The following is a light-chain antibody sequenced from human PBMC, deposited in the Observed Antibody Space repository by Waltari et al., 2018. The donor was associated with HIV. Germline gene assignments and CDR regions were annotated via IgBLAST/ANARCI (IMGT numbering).Light chain of an antibody. Sequence: EIVLTQSPGTVSLSPGARATLSCRASQSVDSSYLTWYQQKPGQAPRLIIYGASSRATGIPDRFSGSGSGTDFTLTISRLEPEDFAVYYCQQYGNSPYTFGQGTKLEIK. J-gene: IGKJ2*01. V-gene: IGKV3-20*01. CDR1: QSVDSSY. CDR2: GAS. CDR3: QQYGNSPYT.